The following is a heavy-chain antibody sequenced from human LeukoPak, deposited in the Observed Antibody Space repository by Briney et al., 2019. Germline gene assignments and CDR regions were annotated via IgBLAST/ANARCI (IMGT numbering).Heavy chain of an antibody. CDR1: GGSISSYY. D-gene: IGHD2-21*02. CDR3: ARLQVHCGGDCYTRWFDP. CDR2: IYDSGSI. V-gene: IGHV4-59*08. Sequence: SETLSLTCTVSGGSISSYYWSWIRQPPGKGLEWIGYIYDSGSINYNPSLKSRVTISLDTSKNQFSLKLRSVTAADTAVYYCARLQVHCGGDCYTRWFDPWGQGTLVTVSS. J-gene: IGHJ5*02.